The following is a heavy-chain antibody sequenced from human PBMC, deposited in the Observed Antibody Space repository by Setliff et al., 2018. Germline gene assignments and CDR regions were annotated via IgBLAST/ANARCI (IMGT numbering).Heavy chain of an antibody. V-gene: IGHV3-23*01. D-gene: IGHD3-3*01. Sequence: GGSLRLSCVVSGFTFSNYRMSWVRQAPGKGLEWVSSISGIGDNTYYADSVKGRFTISRDNSKNTLYLQMDSLRAEDTAIYYCAKADYNFWSGYPPLPFDYWGQGTLVTVSS. CDR2: ISGIGDNT. J-gene: IGHJ4*02. CDR1: GFTFSNYR. CDR3: AKADYNFWSGYPPLPFDY.